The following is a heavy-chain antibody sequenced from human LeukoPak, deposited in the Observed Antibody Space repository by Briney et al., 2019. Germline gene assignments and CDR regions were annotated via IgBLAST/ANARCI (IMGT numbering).Heavy chain of an antibody. D-gene: IGHD2-2*02. CDR2: INPSGGST. J-gene: IGHJ6*03. CDR1: GYTFTSYY. CDR3: ARDLKYCSSTSCYTEPYYYMDV. V-gene: IGHV1-46*01. Sequence: ASVKVSCKASGYTFTSYYMHWVRQAPGQGLECMGIINPSGGSTSYAQKFQGRVTMTRDMSTSTVYMELSSLRSEDTAVYYCARDLKYCSSTSCYTEPYYYMDVWGKGTTVTVSS.